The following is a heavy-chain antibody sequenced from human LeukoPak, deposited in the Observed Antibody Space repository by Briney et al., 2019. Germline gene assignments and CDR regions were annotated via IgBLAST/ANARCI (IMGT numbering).Heavy chain of an antibody. V-gene: IGHV4-34*01. Sequence: PSETLSLTCAVYGGSFSGYYWSWIRQPPGKGLEWIGEINHSGSTNYNPSLKSRVTISLNTSKTQFSLKLSSVTAADTAVYYCARDRGYYDSSGPHNWFDPWGQGTLVTVSS. CDR2: INHSGST. CDR1: GGSFSGYY. D-gene: IGHD3-22*01. CDR3: ARDRGYYDSSGPHNWFDP. J-gene: IGHJ5*02.